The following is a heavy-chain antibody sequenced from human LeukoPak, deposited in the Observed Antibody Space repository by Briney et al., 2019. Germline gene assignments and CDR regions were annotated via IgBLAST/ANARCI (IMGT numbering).Heavy chain of an antibody. CDR2: INPNSGGT. V-gene: IGHV1-2*04. D-gene: IGHD2-2*02. CDR1: GYTFTGYY. CDR3: ARLCSSTSCYTGFAFDI. Sequence: ASVKVSCKASGYTFTGYYMHWVRQAPGQGLEWMGWINPNSGGTNYAQKFQGWVTMTRDTSISTAYMELSSLRSEDTAVYYCARLCSSTSCYTGFAFDIWGQGTMVTVSS. J-gene: IGHJ3*02.